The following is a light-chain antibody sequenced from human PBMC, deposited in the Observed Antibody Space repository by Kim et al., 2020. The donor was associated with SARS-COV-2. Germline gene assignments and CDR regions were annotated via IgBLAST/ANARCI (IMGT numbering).Light chain of an antibody. CDR2: AAS. J-gene: IGKJ4*01. CDR1: QSISSY. Sequence: SASVGDRVTITCRASQSISSYLNWYQQKPGKAPKLLIYAASSLQSGVPSRFSGSESGTDFTLTISSLQHEDFATYYCQQSYSTPLTFGGGTKLEI. V-gene: IGKV1-39*01. CDR3: QQSYSTPLT.